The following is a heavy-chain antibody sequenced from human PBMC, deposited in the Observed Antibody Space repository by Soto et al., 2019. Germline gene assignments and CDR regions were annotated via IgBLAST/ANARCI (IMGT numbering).Heavy chain of an antibody. CDR2: MYNSGNI. D-gene: IGHD3-16*01. CDR3: ARGMGAADY. Sequence: QVQLQESGPGLVKSSGTLTLTCSVSAGSISDNFWWSWFRQAPGKVLEWIGEMYNSGNIGYNPSLKSRSTISRDTSKSQFSLILTAVTAADTAVYYCARGMGAADYWGQGTLVTISS. CDR1: AGSISDNFW. J-gene: IGHJ4*02. V-gene: IGHV4-4*02.